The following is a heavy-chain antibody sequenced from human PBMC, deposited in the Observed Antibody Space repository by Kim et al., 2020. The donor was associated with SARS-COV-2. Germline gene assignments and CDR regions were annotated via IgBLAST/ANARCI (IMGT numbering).Heavy chain of an antibody. J-gene: IGHJ3*02. V-gene: IGHV4-31*03. CDR3: ARARGGYYDSSGYWCFDI. Sequence: SETLSLTCTVSGGSISSGGYYWSWIRQHPGKGLEWIGYIYYSGSTYYNPSLKSRVTISVDTSKNQFSLKLSSVTAADTAVYYCARARGGYYDSSGYWCFDIWGQGTMVTVSS. CDR2: IYYSGST. D-gene: IGHD3-22*01. CDR1: GGSISSGGYY.